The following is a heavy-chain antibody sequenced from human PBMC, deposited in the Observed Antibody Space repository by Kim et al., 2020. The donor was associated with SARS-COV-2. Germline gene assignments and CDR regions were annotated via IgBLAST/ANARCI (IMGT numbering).Heavy chain of an antibody. J-gene: IGHJ4*02. CDR1: GGSLSGNY. CDR2: VNHRGFT. Sequence: SETLSLTCGVFGGSLSGNYWSWIRQTPGKGLEWIGEVNHRGFTNYNPALKRRVTVSVDPSKNQFSLKLASVTATDTDVYYCARRNSDGYVYFDFWGQGTRVTVSA. CDR3: ARRNSDGYVYFDF. V-gene: IGHV4-34*01. D-gene: IGHD3-16*01.